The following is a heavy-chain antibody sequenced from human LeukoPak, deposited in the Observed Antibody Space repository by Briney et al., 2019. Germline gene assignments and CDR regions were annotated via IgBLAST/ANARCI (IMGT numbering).Heavy chain of an antibody. CDR3: ARDSKLRSGGLFDP. CDR2: ISGSGGNT. CDR1: GFTFSRFA. V-gene: IGHV3-23*01. D-gene: IGHD2-15*01. J-gene: IGHJ5*02. Sequence: PGGSLRLSCAASGFTFSRFAMSWVRQAPGKGLEWVSGISGSGGNTYYANSVKGRFTISRDNSKNTLYVQMNSLRAEDTAVYSCARDSKLRSGGLFDPWGQGTLVTVSS.